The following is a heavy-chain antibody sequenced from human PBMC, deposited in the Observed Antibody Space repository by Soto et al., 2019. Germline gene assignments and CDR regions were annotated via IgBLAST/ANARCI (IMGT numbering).Heavy chain of an antibody. Sequence: EPLKIACQVSEYNFTICWSGWVRQMPGKGLEWMGIIYPSDSDTRYSPSFQGQVTISADQSINTAYLQWDSLKASDTAIYYCARPANTVADHFDLWGQGTPVTVSS. CDR2: IYPSDSDT. V-gene: IGHV5-51*01. CDR3: ARPANTVADHFDL. J-gene: IGHJ4*02. CDR1: EYNFTICW. D-gene: IGHD4-17*01.